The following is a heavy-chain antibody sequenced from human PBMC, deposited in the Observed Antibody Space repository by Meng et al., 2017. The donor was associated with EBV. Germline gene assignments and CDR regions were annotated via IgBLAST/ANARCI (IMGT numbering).Heavy chain of an antibody. D-gene: IGHD3-16*02. J-gene: IGHJ4*02. V-gene: IGHV1-18*01. Sequence: QVQLVKSGAEVKKPGASVKVSCKASGYTLPSYGISWVRQAPGQGLEWMGWISAYNGNTNYAQKLQGRVTMTTDTSTSTAYMELRSLRSDDTAVYYCVRVRTFGGVIPPDYWGQGTLVTVSS. CDR3: VRVRTFGGVIPPDY. CDR1: GYTLPSYG. CDR2: ISAYNGNT.